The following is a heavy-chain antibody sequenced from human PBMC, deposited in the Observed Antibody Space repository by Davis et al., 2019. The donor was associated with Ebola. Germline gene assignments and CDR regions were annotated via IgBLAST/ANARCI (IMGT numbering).Heavy chain of an antibody. CDR1: GFTFSSYS. Sequence: GESLKISCAASGFTFSSYSMNWVRQAPGKGLEWVSSISSSSSYIYYADSVKGRFTISRDNAKNSLYLQMNSLRAEDTAVYYCARDMGVVVAAILYYYYGMDVWGQGTTVTVSS. CDR2: ISSSSSYI. V-gene: IGHV3-21*01. J-gene: IGHJ6*02. D-gene: IGHD2-15*01. CDR3: ARDMGVVVAAILYYYYGMDV.